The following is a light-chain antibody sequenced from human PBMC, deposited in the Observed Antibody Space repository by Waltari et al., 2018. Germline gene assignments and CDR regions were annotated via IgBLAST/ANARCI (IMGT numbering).Light chain of an antibody. CDR2: GAS. V-gene: IGKV1D-8*03. CDR3: QHYYNFPWT. Sequence: VIWMTQSPSCLPASPGDRVTITCLRRQGIRTYLAWYQQKPGRAPDLRIYGASILHRGVPSRFSGSGSGTDFTLTISSLQSEDVATYYCQHYYNFPWTFGQGTKVEIK. CDR1: QGIRTY. J-gene: IGKJ1*01.